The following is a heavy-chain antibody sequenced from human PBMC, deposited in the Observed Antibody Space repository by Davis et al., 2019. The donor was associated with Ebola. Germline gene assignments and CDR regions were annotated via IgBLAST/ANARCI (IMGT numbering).Heavy chain of an antibody. V-gene: IGHV3-48*02. CDR3: ARAYYYGSGSYKERNYYYGMDV. D-gene: IGHD3-10*01. CDR2: ISTSSSTI. CDR1: GFTFSSYS. Sequence: GESLKISCAASGFTFSSYSMNWVRQALGKGLEWVSYISTSSSTIYYADSVKGRFTISRDNAKNSLYLQMNSLRDEDTAVYYCARAYYYGSGSYKERNYYYGMDVWGKGTTVTVSS. J-gene: IGHJ6*04.